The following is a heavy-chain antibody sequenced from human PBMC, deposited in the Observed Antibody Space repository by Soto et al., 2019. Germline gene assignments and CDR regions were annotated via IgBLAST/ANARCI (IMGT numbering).Heavy chain of an antibody. CDR3: AHTHPPYYYDSNGYYTRLEYCQN. V-gene: IGHV2-5*02. CDR1: GFSFTTSGVA. CDR2: IYWDDDK. Sequence: QITLKESGPTLVKPTQTLTLTCTFSGFSFTTSGVAVGWIRQPPGKALEWLATIYWDDDKRYRQSRQSRLTTTKDTSKNQVVLTMTNMDPVDTATYFFAHTHPPYYYDSNGYYTRLEYCQNWGQGTLVTVSS. D-gene: IGHD3-22*01. J-gene: IGHJ1*01.